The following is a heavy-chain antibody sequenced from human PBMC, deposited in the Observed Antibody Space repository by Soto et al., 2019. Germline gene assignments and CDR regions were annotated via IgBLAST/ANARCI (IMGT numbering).Heavy chain of an antibody. CDR2: ISGSGGST. J-gene: IGHJ6*03. CDR3: AKAEPLCPMNTGFGEFDCYYYYYYMDV. V-gene: IGHV3-23*01. CDR1: GFTFSSYA. D-gene: IGHD3-10*01. Sequence: GGSLRLSCAASGFTFSSYAMSWVRQAPGKGLEWVSAISGSGGSTYYADSVKGRFTISRDNSKNTLYLQMNSLRAEDTAVYYCAKAEPLCPMNTGFGEFDCYYYYYYMDVWGKGTTVTVSS.